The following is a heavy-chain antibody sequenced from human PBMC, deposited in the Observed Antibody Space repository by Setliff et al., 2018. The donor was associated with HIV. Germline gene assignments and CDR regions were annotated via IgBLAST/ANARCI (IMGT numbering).Heavy chain of an antibody. D-gene: IGHD6-19*01. CDR3: ARDPYWLEGYFDY. J-gene: IGHJ4*02. Sequence: ETLSLTCTVSYGSISGYTMVWVRQAPGKGLEWVSSISSSGNFIYYEDSVKGRFTMSRDNAKNSLYLQMDSLRVEDTGFYYCARDPYWLEGYFDYWGPGTLVTVSS. V-gene: IGHV3-21*01. CDR1: YGSISGYT. CDR2: ISSSGNFI.